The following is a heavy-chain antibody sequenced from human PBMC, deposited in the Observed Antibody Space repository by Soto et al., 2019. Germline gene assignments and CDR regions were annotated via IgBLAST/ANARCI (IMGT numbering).Heavy chain of an antibody. J-gene: IGHJ4*02. D-gene: IGHD3-16*01. CDR3: ARWGPDKVLEY. V-gene: IGHV3-33*01. CDR1: GFTFSSHG. Sequence: QVQLVESGGGVVQPGRSLRVSCAASGFTFSSHGMHWVRQAPGKGLEWVAVIWYDGSNKYYGESVKGRFIISRDNSKNTVDLQMNSLRAEDTAIYYCARWGPDKVLEYWGQGTLVTVSS. CDR2: IWYDGSNK.